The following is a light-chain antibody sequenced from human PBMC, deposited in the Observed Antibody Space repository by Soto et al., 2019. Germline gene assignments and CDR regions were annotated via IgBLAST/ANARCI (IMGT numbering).Light chain of an antibody. V-gene: IGLV2-14*01. J-gene: IGLJ2*01. CDR3: TSYTSSSTDADVV. CDR1: SSDVGGYNY. Sequence: QSALTQPASVSGSPGQSITSSCTGTSSDVGGYNYVSWYQPHPGKAPKLMIYEVSNRPSGVSNRFSGSKSGNTASLTISGLQAEDEADYYCTSYTSSSTDADVVFGGGTKLPVL. CDR2: EVS.